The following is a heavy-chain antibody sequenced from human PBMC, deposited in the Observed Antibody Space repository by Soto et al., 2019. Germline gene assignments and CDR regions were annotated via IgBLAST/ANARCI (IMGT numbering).Heavy chain of an antibody. J-gene: IGHJ5*02. CDR1: GDSISNSRFY. V-gene: IGHV4-39*01. Sequence: PSETLSLTCSVSGDSISNSRFYWAWIRQPPGEGLEWIGSIYHTGNAYYNPSLKSRVTTFVDTSKNQFSLKLTSVTAADTALYYCARDYFDSSDYTTNWFDPWGQGALVTVLL. CDR2: IYHTGNA. D-gene: IGHD3-22*01. CDR3: ARDYFDSSDYTTNWFDP.